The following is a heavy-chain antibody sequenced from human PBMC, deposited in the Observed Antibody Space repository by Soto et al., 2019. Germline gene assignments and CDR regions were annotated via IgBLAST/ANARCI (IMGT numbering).Heavy chain of an antibody. CDR2: IYYSGST. D-gene: IGHD3-22*01. CDR1: GGSISSGDYY. J-gene: IGHJ4*02. V-gene: IGHV4-30-4*01. Sequence: QVQLQESGPGLVKPSQTLSLTCTVSGGSISSGDYYWSWIRQPPGKGLEWIGYIYYSGSTYYNPSLKSRVTISVDTSKNQFSLKLSSVTAADTAVYYCARDVDYYDSSGYYTRLFDYWGQGTLVTVSS. CDR3: ARDVDYYDSSGYYTRLFDY.